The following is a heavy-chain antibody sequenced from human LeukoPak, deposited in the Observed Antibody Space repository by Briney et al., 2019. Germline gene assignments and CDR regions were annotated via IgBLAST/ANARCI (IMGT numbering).Heavy chain of an antibody. CDR3: DRDPSDSSFYPHY. D-gene: IGHD3-22*01. CDR1: GFNFISYS. J-gene: IGHJ4*02. Sequence: GGSLRLSCAASGFNFISYSMNWVRQAPGKGLEWVSSIGSSSSYRYYGDSVRGRFTISRDNAKNSLYLQMNSLRAEDTALYYCDRDPSDSSFYPHYWGQGTLVTVSS. CDR2: IGSSSSYR. V-gene: IGHV3-21*01.